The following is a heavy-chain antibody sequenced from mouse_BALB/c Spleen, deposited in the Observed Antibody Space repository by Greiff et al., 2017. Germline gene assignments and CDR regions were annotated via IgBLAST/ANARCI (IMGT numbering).Heavy chain of an antibody. D-gene: IGHD2-14*01. CDR3: ASNRYDVGYYAMDY. CDR2: IWAGGST. V-gene: IGHV2-9*02. CDR1: GFSLTSYG. J-gene: IGHJ4*01. Sequence: VMLVESGPGLVAPSQSLSITCTVSGFSLTSYGVHWVRQPPGKGLEWLGVIWAGGSTNYNSALMSRLSISKDNSKSQVFLKMNSLQTDDTAMYYCASNRYDVGYYAMDYWGQGTSVTVSS.